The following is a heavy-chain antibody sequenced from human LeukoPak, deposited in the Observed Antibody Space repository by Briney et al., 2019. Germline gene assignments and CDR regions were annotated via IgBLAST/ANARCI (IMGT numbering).Heavy chain of an antibody. D-gene: IGHD1-7*01. CDR1: GFTFTNAW. V-gene: IGHV3-15*01. J-gene: IGHJ4*02. CDR3: VWNSEHYFDF. Sequence: PGGSLRLSCAASGFTFTNAWMSWVRQAPGKGLEWVGRIKNKGEGETTDYAAPVKGRFTISRDDSENTPFLQMHSLETEDTVLYYGVWNSEHYFDFWGQGSLVTVSS. CDR2: IKNKGEGETT.